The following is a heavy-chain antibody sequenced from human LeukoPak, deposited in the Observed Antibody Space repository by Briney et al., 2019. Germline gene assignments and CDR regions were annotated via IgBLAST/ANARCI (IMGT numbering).Heavy chain of an antibody. J-gene: IGHJ4*02. D-gene: IGHD6-13*01. CDR2: ISYDGSNK. V-gene: IGHV3-30*14. CDR3: AREFGSSWYDY. Sequence: QPGGSLRLSCAASGFTFSSYAMHWVRQAPGKGLEWVAVISYDGSNKYYADSVKGRFTISRDNSKNTLYLQMNSLRAEDTAVYYCAREFGSSWYDYWGQGTLVTVSS. CDR1: GFTFSSYA.